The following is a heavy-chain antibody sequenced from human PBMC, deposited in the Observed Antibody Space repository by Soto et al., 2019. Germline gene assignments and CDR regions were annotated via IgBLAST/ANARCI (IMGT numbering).Heavy chain of an antibody. CDR1: GGSISSSSYY. D-gene: IGHD3-22*01. CDR2: IYYSGST. Sequence: PSETLSLTCTVSGGSISSSSYYWGWIRQPPGKGLEWIGSIYYSGSTYYNPSLKSRVTISVDTSKNQFSLKLSSVTAADTAVYYCARASGYYDSSGYEGTYFDYWGQGTLVTVSS. CDR3: ARASGYYDSSGYEGTYFDY. J-gene: IGHJ4*02. V-gene: IGHV4-39*01.